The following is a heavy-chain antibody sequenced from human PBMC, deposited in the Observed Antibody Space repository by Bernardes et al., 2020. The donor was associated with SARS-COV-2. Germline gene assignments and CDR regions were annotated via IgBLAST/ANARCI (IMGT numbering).Heavy chain of an antibody. Sequence: ASVKVSCRASGYTFTAYYMHWVRQAPGQGLEWMGWIYPTSGDTNYAQRLQGRVTLTRDTSINTAYMELSRLNFDDTAVYYCAAVTWSQRDGFDFWGQGTMVTVSS. CDR2: IYPTSGDT. V-gene: IGHV1-2*02. D-gene: IGHD1-26*01. CDR1: GYTFTAYY. CDR3: AAVTWSQRDGFDF. J-gene: IGHJ3*01.